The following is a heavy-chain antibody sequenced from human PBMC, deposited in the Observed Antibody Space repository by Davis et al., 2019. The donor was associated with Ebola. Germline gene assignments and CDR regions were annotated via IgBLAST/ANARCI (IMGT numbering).Heavy chain of an antibody. CDR2: ISGSGGST. CDR3: AKDWQSGGHYGDAFDI. D-gene: IGHD1-26*01. V-gene: IGHV3-23*01. J-gene: IGHJ3*02. Sequence: PGGSLRLSCAASGFTFRSYAMTWVRQAPGKGLEWVSAISGSGGSTYYADSVKGRFTISRDNSKNTLSLQMNSLRAEDTAVYYCAKDWQSGGHYGDAFDIWGQGTMVTVSS. CDR1: GFTFRSYA.